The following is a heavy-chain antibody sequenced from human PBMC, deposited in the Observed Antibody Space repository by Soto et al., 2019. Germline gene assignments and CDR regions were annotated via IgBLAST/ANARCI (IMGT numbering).Heavy chain of an antibody. CDR3: AATGGHYFGLDV. CDR2: INPKSGGT. D-gene: IGHD2-8*02. CDR1: GDTFTANY. Sequence: QVQLVQSGAEVKKPGASVKVSCKASGDTFTANYIHWVRQAPGQGFEWMGWINPKSGGTNYPQKFQGRVTMTADTSTTTAYLEVRSLTSDDSGTYFCAATGGHYFGLDVWGQGTTVTVSS. V-gene: IGHV1-2*02. J-gene: IGHJ6*02.